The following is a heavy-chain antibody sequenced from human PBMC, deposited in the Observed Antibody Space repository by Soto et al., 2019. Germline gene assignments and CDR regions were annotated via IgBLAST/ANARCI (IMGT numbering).Heavy chain of an antibody. CDR2: XXXXXXDT. CDR1: GYSFTSYW. Sequence: PGESLKISCKGSGYSFTSYWIGWVRQMPGKGLEWMGXXXXXXXDTRYSPSFQGQVTISADKSISTAYLQWSSLKASDTAMYYCATSSGYPPGAFDIWGQGTMVTVSS. CDR3: ATSSGYPPGAFDI. J-gene: IGHJ3*02. V-gene: IGHV5-51*01. D-gene: IGHD3-22*01.